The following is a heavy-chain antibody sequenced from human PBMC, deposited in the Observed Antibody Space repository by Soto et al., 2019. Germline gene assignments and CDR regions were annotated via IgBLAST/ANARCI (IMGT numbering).Heavy chain of an antibody. D-gene: IGHD3-22*01. CDR1: GFTFDDYA. CDR2: ISWNSGSI. CDR3: AKGPDSSGYLEGYAFDI. J-gene: IGHJ3*02. Sequence: EVQLVESGGGLVQPGRSLRLSCAASGFTFDDYAMHWVRQAPGKGLEWVSGISWNSGSIGYADSVKGRFTISRDNAKNSLYLQMNSLRAEDTALYYCAKGPDSSGYLEGYAFDIWGQGTMVTVSS. V-gene: IGHV3-9*01.